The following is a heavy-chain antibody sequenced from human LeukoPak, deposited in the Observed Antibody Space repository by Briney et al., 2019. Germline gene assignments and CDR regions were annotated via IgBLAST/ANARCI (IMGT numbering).Heavy chain of an antibody. V-gene: IGHV3-33*06. CDR3: AKSSTIFEVVIAGSIDY. CDR1: GFTFSSYG. D-gene: IGHD3-3*01. J-gene: IGHJ4*02. CDR2: IWYDGSNK. Sequence: GRSLRLSCAASGFTFSSYGMHWVRQAPGKGLEWVAVIWYDGSNKYYADSVKGRFTISRDNSKNTLYLQMNSLRAEDTAVYYCAKSSTIFEVVIAGSIDYWGQGTLVTVSS.